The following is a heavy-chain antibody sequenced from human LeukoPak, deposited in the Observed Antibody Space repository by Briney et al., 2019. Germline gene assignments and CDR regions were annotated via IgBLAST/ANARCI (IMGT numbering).Heavy chain of an antibody. CDR2: IKEDGGET. J-gene: IGHJ4*02. CDR3: ARDPGIAAAGTVGYFDS. D-gene: IGHD6-13*01. Sequence: PGGSLRLSCVASGFTFSNYWMSWVRQAPGKGLEWVANIKEDGGETYYVDSVQGRFTISRDNAKTSLYLQLNSLRAEDTAVYYCARDPGIAAAGTVGYFDSWGQGTLVTVSS. V-gene: IGHV3-7*01. CDR1: GFTFSNYW.